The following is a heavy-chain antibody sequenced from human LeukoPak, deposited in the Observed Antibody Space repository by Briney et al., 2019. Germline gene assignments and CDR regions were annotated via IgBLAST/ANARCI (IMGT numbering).Heavy chain of an antibody. D-gene: IGHD3-3*01. CDR1: GYTFTSYG. CDR3: ARFLGRITIFGVVISHIDY. V-gene: IGHV1-18*01. J-gene: IGHJ4*02. CDR2: ISAYNGNT. Sequence: ASVKVSCKASGYTFTSYGISWVRQAPGQGLQWMGWISAYNGNTHYAQKLQGRVTMTTDTSTSTAYMELRSLRSDDTAVYYCARFLGRITIFGVVISHIDYWGQGTLVTVSS.